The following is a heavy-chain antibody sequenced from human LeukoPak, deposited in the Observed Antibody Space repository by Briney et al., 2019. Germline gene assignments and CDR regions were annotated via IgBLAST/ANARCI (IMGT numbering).Heavy chain of an antibody. CDR2: IYYSGGT. J-gene: IGHJ2*01. CDR1: GGSISSYY. CDR3: ARGPLPNHCSSTGCYNNAWYFDL. V-gene: IGHV4-59*01. D-gene: IGHD2-2*02. Sequence: SETLSLTCTVSGGSISSYYWSWIRQPPGKGLEWIGYIYYSGGTNYNPSLKSRVTISVDTSKNQFSLKLSSVTAADTAVYYCARGPLPNHCSSTGCYNNAWYFDLWGRGTLVTVSS.